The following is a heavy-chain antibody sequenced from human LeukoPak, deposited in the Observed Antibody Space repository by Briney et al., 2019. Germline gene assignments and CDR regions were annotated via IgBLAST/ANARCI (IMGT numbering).Heavy chain of an antibody. CDR3: ARLVSYDSSGYYHVGWFDP. Sequence: PSHTLSLTCPLSAPSISIYYWSCIRQPPGKGLEWLAYIYYSGSTNYYPSLKSRVTISVDTSKNQFSLKLSSVTAADTAVYYCARLVSYDSSGYYHVGWFDPWGQGTLVTVSS. D-gene: IGHD3-22*01. CDR2: IYYSGST. J-gene: IGHJ5*02. CDR1: APSISIYY. V-gene: IGHV4-59*07.